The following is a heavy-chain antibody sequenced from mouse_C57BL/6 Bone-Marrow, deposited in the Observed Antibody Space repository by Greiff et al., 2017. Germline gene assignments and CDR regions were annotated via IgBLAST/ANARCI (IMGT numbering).Heavy chain of an antibody. CDR3: ARRGDEGN. D-gene: IGHD3-3*01. CDR2: INPNNGGT. Sequence: EVHLVESGPELVKPGASVKIPCKASGYTFTDYNMDWVKQSHGQSLEWIGDINPNNGGTIYNQKFKGKATLTVDKSSSTAYMELRSLTSADTAVSYCARRGDEGNWGQGTLVTVSA. J-gene: IGHJ3*01. CDR1: GYTFTDYN. V-gene: IGHV1-18*01.